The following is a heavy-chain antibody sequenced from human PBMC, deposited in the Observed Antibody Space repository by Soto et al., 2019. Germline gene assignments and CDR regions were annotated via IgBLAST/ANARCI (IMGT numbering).Heavy chain of an antibody. V-gene: IGHV1-69*01. D-gene: IGHD3-22*01. Sequence: QVQLVQSGAEVRRPGSSVRVSCKASGGTFSSSTISWVRQAPGQGLEWVGGITPSFGNANYAQKFQGRVTIPADESTSTAYMELSSLRSEDTALYFCARGWGSDSTTYYYAYWGQGTSVTVSS. CDR3: ARGWGSDSTTYYYAY. CDR1: GGTFSSST. J-gene: IGHJ1*01. CDR2: ITPSFGNA.